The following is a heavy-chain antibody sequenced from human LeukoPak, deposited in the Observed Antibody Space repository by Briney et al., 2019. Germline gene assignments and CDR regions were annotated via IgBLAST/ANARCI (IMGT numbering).Heavy chain of an antibody. V-gene: IGHV4-34*04. Sequence: SETLSLTCAVYGGSFSDYYWTWIRQPPGKGLEWIGEINHSGSTKDSPSLRSRATISVDTSKNQFSLRLSSVTAADTAVYYCARCGGYNYLDDYWGQGTLVTVSS. CDR2: INHSGST. J-gene: IGHJ4*02. D-gene: IGHD5-24*01. CDR3: ARCGGYNYLDDY. CDR1: GGSFSDYY.